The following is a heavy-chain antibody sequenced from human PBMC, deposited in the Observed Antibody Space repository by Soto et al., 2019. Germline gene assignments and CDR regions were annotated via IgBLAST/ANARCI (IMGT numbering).Heavy chain of an antibody. J-gene: IGHJ4*02. Sequence: QVQLVESGGGVVQPGRSLRLSCAASGFTFSSYGMHWVRQAPGKGLEWVAVISYDGSNKYYADSVKGRFTISRDNSKNTLYLQMNSLRAEDTAVYYCAMGIAVEGYWVQGTLVTVSS. CDR2: ISYDGSNK. V-gene: IGHV3-30*03. CDR1: GFTFSSYG. D-gene: IGHD6-19*01. CDR3: AMGIAVEGY.